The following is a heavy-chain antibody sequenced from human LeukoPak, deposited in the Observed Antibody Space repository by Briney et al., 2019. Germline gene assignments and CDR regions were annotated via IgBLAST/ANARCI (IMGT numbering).Heavy chain of an antibody. Sequence: GGSLRLSCAASGFTFSHYEMNWVRQAPGKGLEWVSYISSSGSTIFSADSVKGRFTISRDNSKNTLYLQMNSLRAEDTAVYYCAKLREWELPDLFDYWGQGTLVTVSS. CDR2: ISSSGSTI. J-gene: IGHJ4*02. V-gene: IGHV3-48*03. CDR3: AKLREWELPDLFDY. D-gene: IGHD1-26*01. CDR1: GFTFSHYE.